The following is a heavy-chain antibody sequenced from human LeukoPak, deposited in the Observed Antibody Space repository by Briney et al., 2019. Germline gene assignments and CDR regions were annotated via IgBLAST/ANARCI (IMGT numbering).Heavy chain of an antibody. V-gene: IGHV3-48*03. CDR2: ISSSGTTI. Sequence: QPRGSLRLSCAASGFTFSSYEMNWVRQAPGKGLEWVSYISSSGTTIYYADSVKGRFTISRDNSKNTLYLQMNSLRAEDTAVYYCAKDPSQQRARYFDYWGQGTLVTVSS. CDR3: AKDPSQQRARYFDY. D-gene: IGHD6-13*01. CDR1: GFTFSSYE. J-gene: IGHJ4*02.